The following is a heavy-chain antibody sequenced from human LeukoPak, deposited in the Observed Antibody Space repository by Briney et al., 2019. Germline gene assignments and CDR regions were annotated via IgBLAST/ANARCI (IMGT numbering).Heavy chain of an antibody. CDR2: INHSGST. CDR1: GGSFSGYY. D-gene: IGHD4-11*01. J-gene: IGHJ4*02. V-gene: IGHV4-34*01. CDR3: ARGFYSIFDY. Sequence: SETLSLTCAVYGGSFSGYYWSWIRQPPGKGLEWIEEINHSGSTNYNPSLKSRVTISVDTSKNQFSLKLSSVTAADTAVYYCARGFYSIFDYWGQGTLVTVSS.